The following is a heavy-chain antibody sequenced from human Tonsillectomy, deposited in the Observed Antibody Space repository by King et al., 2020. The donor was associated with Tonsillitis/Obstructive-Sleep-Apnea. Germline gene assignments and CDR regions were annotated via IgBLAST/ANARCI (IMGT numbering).Heavy chain of an antibody. D-gene: IGHD3-9*01. CDR1: GYTFINYG. V-gene: IGHV1-18*01. J-gene: IGHJ5*02. Sequence: QLVQSGAEVKKPGASVKVSCKASGYTFINYGVVWVRQAPGQGLEWMGWINTYNGNTNSAQSLQDRVTMTTDTSTSTAYMERRSLRSDDTAMYYCARSLTGDWFDPWGQGTLVTVSS. CDR2: INTYNGNT. CDR3: ARSLTGDWFDP.